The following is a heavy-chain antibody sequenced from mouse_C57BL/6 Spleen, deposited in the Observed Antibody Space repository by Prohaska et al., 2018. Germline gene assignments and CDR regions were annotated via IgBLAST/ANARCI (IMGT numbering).Heavy chain of an antibody. CDR1: GYTFTSYG. CDR3: ARFYYGYDGGNY. CDR2: IYPRSGNT. Sequence: QVQLQQSGAELARPGASVKLSCKASGYTFTSYGISWVKQRTGQGLEWIGEIYPRSGNTYYNEKFNGKATLTADKSSSTAYMELRSLTSEDSAVYFCARFYYGYDGGNYWGQGTTLTVSS. J-gene: IGHJ2*01. V-gene: IGHV1-81*01. D-gene: IGHD2-2*01.